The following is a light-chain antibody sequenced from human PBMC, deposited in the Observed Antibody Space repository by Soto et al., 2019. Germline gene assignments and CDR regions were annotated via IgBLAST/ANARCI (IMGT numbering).Light chain of an antibody. CDR2: EVN. CDR3: SSYTGITTLV. J-gene: IGLJ3*02. V-gene: IGLV2-14*01. Sequence: QSVLTQPASVSGSPGQSITISCTGTSSDVGTYNFVSWYQQHPGKAPKLIIYEVNNRPSGVSHRLSGSKSGNTASLTISGLQTEDEADYFCSSYTGITTLVFGGGTKLTVL. CDR1: SSDVGTYNF.